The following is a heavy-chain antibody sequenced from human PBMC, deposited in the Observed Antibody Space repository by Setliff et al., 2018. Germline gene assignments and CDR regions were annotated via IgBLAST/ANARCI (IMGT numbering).Heavy chain of an antibody. D-gene: IGHD3-22*01. V-gene: IGHV4-61*01. CDR3: ARRSPAYYSDSSGYFYDTSPYMDV. J-gene: IGHJ6*03. CDR1: GGPINSGPYY. Sequence: SETLSLTCTVSGGPINSGPYYWSWIRQPPGKRLEWIGFIHHSGSTHYNPSLKSRVTISVDTSKNQFSLKLSSVTAADTAVYYCARRSPAYYSDSSGYFYDTSPYMDVWGKGTTVTVSS. CDR2: IHHSGST.